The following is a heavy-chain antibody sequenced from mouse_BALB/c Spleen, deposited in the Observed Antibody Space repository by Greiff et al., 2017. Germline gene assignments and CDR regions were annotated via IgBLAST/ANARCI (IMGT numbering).Heavy chain of an antibody. CDR1: GFAFSSYD. CDR2: ISSGGGST. Sequence: EVQGVESGGGLVKPGGSLKLSCAASGFAFSSYDMSWVRQTPEKRLEWVAYISSGGGSTYYPDTVKGRFTISRDNAKNTLYLQMSSLKSEDTAMYYCARLYGNIYFDYWGQGTTLTVSS. CDR3: ARLYGNIYFDY. D-gene: IGHD2-1*01. V-gene: IGHV5-12-1*01. J-gene: IGHJ2*01.